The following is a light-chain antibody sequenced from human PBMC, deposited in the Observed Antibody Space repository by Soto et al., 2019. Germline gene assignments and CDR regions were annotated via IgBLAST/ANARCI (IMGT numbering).Light chain of an antibody. V-gene: IGKV3-11*01. CDR3: QQRTNWPPT. CDR1: QGVRND. Sequence: EIVLTQSPATLSLSPGERATLSCRASQGVRNDLVWYHQKPGQAPRVLIYSASNRATGIPARFSGSRSGTDFTLTISSLEPEDFAVYYCQQRTNWPPTFGGGTKVEMK. J-gene: IGKJ4*01. CDR2: SAS.